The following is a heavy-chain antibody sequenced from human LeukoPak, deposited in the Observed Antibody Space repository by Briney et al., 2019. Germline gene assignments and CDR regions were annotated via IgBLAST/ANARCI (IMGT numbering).Heavy chain of an antibody. D-gene: IGHD2-15*01. CDR2: IGASGDTT. Sequence: PGGSLRLSCAASGFTFKSYAVSWVRQAPGKGLEWVSAIGASGDTTYFAVSVRGRFTVSRDNSKNTLYLQMNSLRAEDTAMYYCVRCSGVTRYNPFDFWGQGSLVTVSS. CDR1: GFTFKSYA. V-gene: IGHV3-23*01. J-gene: IGHJ4*02. CDR3: VRCSGVTRYNPFDF.